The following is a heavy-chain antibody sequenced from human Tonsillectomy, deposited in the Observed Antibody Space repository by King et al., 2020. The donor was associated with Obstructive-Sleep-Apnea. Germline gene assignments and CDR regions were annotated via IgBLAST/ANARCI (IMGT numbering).Heavy chain of an antibody. CDR1: GFTFSSYA. CDR2: ISGRGGST. D-gene: IGHD6-13*01. V-gene: IGHV3-23*04. J-gene: IGHJ4*02. CDR3: AKDSPLLIAAAGTY. Sequence: QLVQSGGGLVQPGGSLRLSCAASGFTFSSYAMSWVRQAAGKGLERVSAISGRGGSTYYADSVKGRFTISRDNSKNTLYLQMNSLRAEDTAVYYCAKDSPLLIAAAGTYWGQGTLVTVSS.